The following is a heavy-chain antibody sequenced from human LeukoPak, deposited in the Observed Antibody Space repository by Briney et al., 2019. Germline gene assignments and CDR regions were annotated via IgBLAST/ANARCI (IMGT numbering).Heavy chain of an antibody. V-gene: IGHV1-2*06. CDR2: INPNSGDT. CDR1: GYTFTGYY. CDR3: ARNLYGSGRSFDY. Sequence: ASVKVSCKASGYTFTGYYMHWVRQAAGQGLEWMGRINPNSGDTNYAQKFQGRVTMTRDTSISTAYMELSRLRSDDTAVYYCARNLYGSGRSFDYWGQGTLVTVSS. J-gene: IGHJ4*02. D-gene: IGHD3-10*01.